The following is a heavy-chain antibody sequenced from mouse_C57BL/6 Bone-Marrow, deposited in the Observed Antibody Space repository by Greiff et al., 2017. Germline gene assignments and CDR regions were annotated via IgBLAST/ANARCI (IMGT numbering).Heavy chain of an antibody. D-gene: IGHD4-1*01. J-gene: IGHJ3*01. CDR2: INPGSGGT. V-gene: IGHV1-54*01. Sequence: QVQLKESGAELVRPGTSVKVSCKASGYAFTNYLIEWVKQRPGQGLEWIGVINPGSGGTNYNEKFQGKATLTANKSSSTAYMQLSSLTSEDSAGYFCARSKSWDSWFAYWGQGTLVPVSA. CDR1: GYAFTNYL. CDR3: ARSKSWDSWFAY.